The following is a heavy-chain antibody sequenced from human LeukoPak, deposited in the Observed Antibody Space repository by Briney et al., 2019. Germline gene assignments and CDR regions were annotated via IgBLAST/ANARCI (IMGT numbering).Heavy chain of an antibody. Sequence: SQTLSLTCAVSGGSISSGGYSWSWIRQPPGKGLEWIGYIYHSGSTYYNPSLKSRVTISVDRSKNQFSLKLSSVTAADTAVYYCARAGYGSGSYYPHNWFDPRGQGTLVTVSS. V-gene: IGHV4-30-2*01. J-gene: IGHJ5*02. CDR3: ARAGYGSGSYYPHNWFDP. D-gene: IGHD3-10*01. CDR2: IYHSGST. CDR1: GGSISSGGYS.